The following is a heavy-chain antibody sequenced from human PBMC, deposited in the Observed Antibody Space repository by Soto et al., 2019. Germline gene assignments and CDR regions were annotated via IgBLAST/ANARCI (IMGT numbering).Heavy chain of an antibody. CDR2: ISYDGSNK. Sequence: GGSLRLSCAASGFTFSSYGMHWVRQAPGKGLEWVAVISYDGSNKYYADSVKGRFTISRDNSKNTLYLQMNSLRAEDTAVYYFAKGLAARQGFYSYGMDGWGEGNTVTLSS. CDR3: AKGLAARQGFYSYGMDG. J-gene: IGHJ6*04. V-gene: IGHV3-30*18. D-gene: IGHD6-6*01. CDR1: GFTFSSYG.